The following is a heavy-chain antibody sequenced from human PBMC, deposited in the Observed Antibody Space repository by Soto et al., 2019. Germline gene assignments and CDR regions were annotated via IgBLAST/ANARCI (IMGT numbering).Heavy chain of an antibody. Sequence: QVQLVESGGGLVEPGGSLRLSCTASGFTFSDHYMSWIRQAPGKGLECVSDISSSGSPLYYADAVKGRFTISRDNAKNSLYLQMSRLRAEDTALYYCARYPDQTSKVDHWGQGTQVTV. J-gene: IGHJ4*02. CDR3: ARYPDQTSKVDH. V-gene: IGHV3-11*01. D-gene: IGHD1-7*01. CDR1: GFTFSDHY. CDR2: ISSSGSPL.